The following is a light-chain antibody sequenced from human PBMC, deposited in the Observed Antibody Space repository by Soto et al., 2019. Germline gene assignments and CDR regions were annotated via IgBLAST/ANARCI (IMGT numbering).Light chain of an antibody. V-gene: IGKV3-11*01. CDR3: QNRTTWLRI. CDR2: DVS. CDR1: QSVSSY. J-gene: IGKJ1*01. Sequence: SCRASQSVSSYLAWYQQKPGQAPRLLIYDVSNRATGIPARFSGSGSGTDSSLTKGGIQDEAVVAAYRQNRTTWLRIFGQGTKVDIK.